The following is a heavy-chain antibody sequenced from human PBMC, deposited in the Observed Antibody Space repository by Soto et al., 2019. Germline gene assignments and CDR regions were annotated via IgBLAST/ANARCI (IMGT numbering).Heavy chain of an antibody. J-gene: IGHJ6*02. CDR2: IYPGASDT. CDR3: ARQGTSPEYYDFWSGHYYYYGTDL. D-gene: IGHD3-3*01. V-gene: IGHV5-51*07. CDR1: GYSFTSYW. Sequence: GESLNISCKGSGYSFTSYWIGWLHQMPGKGLEWMGIIYPGASDTRYSPSFQCQVTISADKCMSTAYLQWSSLRASDTAMYYCARQGTSPEYYDFWSGHYYYYGTDLWGQGTTVTVSS.